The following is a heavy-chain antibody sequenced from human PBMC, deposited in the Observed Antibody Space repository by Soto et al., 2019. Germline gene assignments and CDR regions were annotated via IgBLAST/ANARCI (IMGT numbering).Heavy chain of an antibody. CDR1: GGSISSGDYY. CDR2: IYYSGST. J-gene: IGHJ4*02. V-gene: IGHV4-30-4*01. D-gene: IGHD6-19*01. Sequence: PSETLSLTCTVSGGSISSGDYYWSWIRQPPGKGLEWIGYIYYSGSTYYNPSLKSRVTISVDTSKNQFSLKLSSVTAADTAVYYCASFPYSSGWEDFDYWGQGTLVTVSS. CDR3: ASFPYSSGWEDFDY.